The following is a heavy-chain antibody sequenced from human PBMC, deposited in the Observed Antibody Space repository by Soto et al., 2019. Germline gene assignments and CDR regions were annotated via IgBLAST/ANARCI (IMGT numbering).Heavy chain of an antibody. J-gene: IGHJ5*02. CDR1: GFTFSSSA. Sequence: EVRLLESGGGLAQPGGSRRLSCAASGFTFSSSAMNWVRQAPGKGLEWVSSIRVGGGDTFYADSVRGRFTVSRDISRNTLYLQMNCLRAEDTAIYYCAKCSVGTVRTSGWCNWFDPWGQGTLVTVSS. D-gene: IGHD6-19*01. CDR3: AKCSVGTVRTSGWCNWFDP. V-gene: IGHV3-23*01. CDR2: IRVGGGDT.